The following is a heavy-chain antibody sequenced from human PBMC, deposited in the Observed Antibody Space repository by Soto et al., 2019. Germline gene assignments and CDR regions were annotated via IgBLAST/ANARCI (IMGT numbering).Heavy chain of an antibody. Sequence: QVQLVQSGAEVKKPGASVKVSCKASGFTFNSYGFSWVRQAPGLGLEWMGWISGYYGNTNYAQKLQGRVTMTTDTTTSTAYMELRSLRSDDTAVYYCARDGGVQARFDPWGQGTLVTVSS. D-gene: IGHD2-8*02. CDR1: GFTFNSYG. CDR2: ISGYYGNT. J-gene: IGHJ5*02. V-gene: IGHV1-18*01. CDR3: ARDGGVQARFDP.